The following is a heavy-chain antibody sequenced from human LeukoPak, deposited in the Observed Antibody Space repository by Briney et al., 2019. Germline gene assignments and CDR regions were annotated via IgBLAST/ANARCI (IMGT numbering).Heavy chain of an antibody. CDR3: ARGGEAGLAD. Sequence: SETLSLTCTVSGASMSSYYWTWIRQPPGKGLEWIGYIYSSGNTNSNPSLESRVTISVDTSKNQFSLNLNSVTAADTAVYYCARGGEAGLADWGQGTLVTVSS. CDR1: GASMSSYY. V-gene: IGHV4-59*01. J-gene: IGHJ4*02. D-gene: IGHD4-17*01. CDR2: IYSSGNT.